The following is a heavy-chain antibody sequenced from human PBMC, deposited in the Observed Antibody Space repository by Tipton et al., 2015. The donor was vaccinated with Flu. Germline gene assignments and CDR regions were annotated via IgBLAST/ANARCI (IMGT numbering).Heavy chain of an antibody. CDR1: GYNFISYY. D-gene: IGHD2-21*01. CDR3: ARDGCSSRNCYGGYWFDL. CDR2: INPSGGGT. V-gene: IGHV1-46*01. J-gene: IGHJ5*02. Sequence: QSGPEVKKPGASVKISCKTSGYNFISYYIHWVRQAPGQGPEWMGLINPSGGGTSYAQKFQGRVTVTSDASTSSVYMQLSGLKSDDTAVYYCARDGCSSRNCYGGYWFDLWGQGILVTVSS.